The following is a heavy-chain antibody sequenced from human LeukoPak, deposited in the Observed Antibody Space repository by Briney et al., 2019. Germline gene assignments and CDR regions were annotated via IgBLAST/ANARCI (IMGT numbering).Heavy chain of an antibody. CDR2: INPNSGGT. V-gene: IGHV1-2*02. CDR3: ARGAHFWSGGYYYYMDV. D-gene: IGHD3-3*02. J-gene: IGHJ6*03. CDR1: GYTFTGYY. Sequence: ASVKVSCKASGYTFTGYYMHWVRQAPGQGLEWMGWINPNSGGTNYAQKFQGRVTMTRDTSISTAYMELSRLRSDDTAVYYCARGAHFWSGGYYYYMDVWGKGTTVTVSS.